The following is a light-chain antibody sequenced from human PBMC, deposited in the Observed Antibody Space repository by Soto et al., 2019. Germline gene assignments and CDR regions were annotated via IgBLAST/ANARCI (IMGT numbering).Light chain of an antibody. V-gene: IGKV2-24*01. CDR2: KIS. CDR3: MQATQYPRT. J-gene: IGKJ1*01. Sequence: DIVMTQTPLSSRVTLGQPASISCRSSQSLVHSDGHTYLSWLHQRPGQPPRVLIYKISNRFSGVRDRFSGSGAGTDFTLKISRVEAEDDGCYYCMQATQYPRTFGQGTKVEIE. CDR1: QSLVHSDGHTY.